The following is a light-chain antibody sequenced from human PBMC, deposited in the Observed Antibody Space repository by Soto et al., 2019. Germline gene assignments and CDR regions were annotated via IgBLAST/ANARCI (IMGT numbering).Light chain of an antibody. CDR1: SSDVGSYNL. Sequence: QSALTQPASVSGSPGQSITISRTGTSSDVGSYNLVSWYQQHPGKAPKLMIYEGSKRPSGVSNRFSGSKSGNTASLTISGLQAEDEADYYCCSYAGSSTVVFGTGTKLTVL. CDR3: CSYAGSSTVV. CDR2: EGS. J-gene: IGLJ1*01. V-gene: IGLV2-23*01.